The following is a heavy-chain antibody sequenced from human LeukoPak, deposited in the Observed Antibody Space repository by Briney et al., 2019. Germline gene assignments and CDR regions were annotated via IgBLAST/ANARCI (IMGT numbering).Heavy chain of an antibody. V-gene: IGHV1-18*01. CDR1: GYTFSIYG. CDR2: ISTYSGNT. Sequence: ASVKVSCKTSGYTFSIYGIAWVRQAPGQGLEWMGYISTYSGNTSYAQKFQGRVTMTTDTSTSTAYMELRSLRSDDTAVYYCVRDSYYYGSASPKDPWGQGTLVTVSS. D-gene: IGHD3-10*01. CDR3: VRDSYYYGSASPKDP. J-gene: IGHJ5*02.